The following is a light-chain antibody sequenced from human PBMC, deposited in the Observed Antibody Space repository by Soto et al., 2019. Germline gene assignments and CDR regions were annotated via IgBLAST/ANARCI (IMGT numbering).Light chain of an antibody. V-gene: IGLV2-14*01. J-gene: IGLJ3*02. CDR2: EVS. Sequence: QSALTQPASVSGSPGQSITISCTGTSSDVGAYNYVSWYQHHPGKAPKLMIYEVSNRPSGVSDRFSGSRSGNTASLTISGIQAEDESDYYCSSYTSSNTWVFGGGTKLTVL. CDR3: SSYTSSNTWV. CDR1: SSDVGAYNY.